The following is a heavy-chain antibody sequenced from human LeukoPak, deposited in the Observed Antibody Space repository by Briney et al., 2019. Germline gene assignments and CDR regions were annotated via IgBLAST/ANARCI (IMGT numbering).Heavy chain of an antibody. J-gene: IGHJ4*02. CDR1: GLTVSSSY. D-gene: IGHD3-22*01. CDR3: ASHYYDSRGYYYFDF. CDR2: IYSDDRI. V-gene: IGHV3-53*01. Sequence: GGSLRLSCAASGLTVSSSYMSWVRQAPGKGLEWVSIIYSDDRIFYADSLKGRFTISRDNSKNTLCLQMNSLRAEDTAVYYCASHYYDSRGYYYFDFWGQGTLVTVSS.